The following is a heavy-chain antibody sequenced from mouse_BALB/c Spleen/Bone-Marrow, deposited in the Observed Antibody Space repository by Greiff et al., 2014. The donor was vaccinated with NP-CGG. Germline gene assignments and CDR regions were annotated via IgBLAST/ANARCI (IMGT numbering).Heavy chain of an antibody. Sequence: VQLQQSGTEVVRPGASVKLSCKASGYSFTTYWMNRVKQRPGQGLEWIGMIYPSDSDTRLNQKFKDKATLTVDKSSSTAYMQLNSPTSEDSAVYYCAREKVYYGITWFAYWGQGTLVTVSA. CDR3: AREKVYYGITWFAY. CDR1: GYSFTTYW. V-gene: IGHV1-61*01. CDR2: IYPSDSDT. J-gene: IGHJ3*01. D-gene: IGHD2-1*01.